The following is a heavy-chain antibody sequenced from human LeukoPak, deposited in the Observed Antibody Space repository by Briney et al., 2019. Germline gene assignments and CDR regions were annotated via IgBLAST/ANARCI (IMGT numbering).Heavy chain of an antibody. V-gene: IGHV3-23*01. CDR3: ANFLPTHIVVANYYFDY. Sequence: GGSLRLSCAASGFTFSSYAMSWVRQAPGKGLEWVSAISGSGGSTYYADSVKGRFTISRDNSKNTLYLQMNSLRAEDTAVYYCANFLPTHIVVANYYFDYWGQGTLVTVSS. CDR2: ISGSGGST. D-gene: IGHD2-21*01. J-gene: IGHJ4*02. CDR1: GFTFSSYA.